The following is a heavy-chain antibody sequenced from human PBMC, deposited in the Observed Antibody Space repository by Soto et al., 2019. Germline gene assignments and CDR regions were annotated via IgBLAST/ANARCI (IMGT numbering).Heavy chain of an antibody. V-gene: IGHV3-30-3*01. D-gene: IGHD3-16*01. CDR1: GFTFSSYA. CDR2: ISYDGSNK. CDR3: ASHHLLQGAFHQYGMDV. J-gene: IGHJ6*01. Sequence: GGSLRLSCAASGFTFSSYAMHWVRQAPGKGLEWVAVISYDGSNKYYADSVKGRFTISRDNSKNTLYLQMNSLRAEDTAAYYCASHHLLQGAFHQYGMDVYRQAITVIVSS.